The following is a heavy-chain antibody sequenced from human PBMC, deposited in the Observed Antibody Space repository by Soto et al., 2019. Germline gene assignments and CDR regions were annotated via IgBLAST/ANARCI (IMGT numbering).Heavy chain of an antibody. CDR1: GFTFDDYA. Sequence: EGQLVESGGGLVQPGRSLRLSCAASGFTFDDYAMHWVRQTPGKGLEWVSGISWNSNSIDYADSVKGRFTISRDNAKNSLYLQMNSLRAEDTALYYCAQGEATIFYYHMDVWGKGTTVTVSS. V-gene: IGHV3-9*01. J-gene: IGHJ6*03. CDR3: AQGEATIFYYHMDV. D-gene: IGHD1-26*01. CDR2: ISWNSNSI.